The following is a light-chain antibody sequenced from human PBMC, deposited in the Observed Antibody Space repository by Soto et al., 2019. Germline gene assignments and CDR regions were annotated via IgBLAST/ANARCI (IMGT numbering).Light chain of an antibody. CDR2: EVS. V-gene: IGLV2-23*02. CDR3: CSYAGSSTDG. Sequence: LTQPASVSGSPGQSITISCTGTSSDVGSYNLVSWYQQHPGKAPKLMIYEVSKRPSGVSNRFSGSKSGNTASLTISGLQAEDEADYYCCSYAGSSTDGFGTGTKVTVL. CDR1: SSDVGSYNL. J-gene: IGLJ1*01.